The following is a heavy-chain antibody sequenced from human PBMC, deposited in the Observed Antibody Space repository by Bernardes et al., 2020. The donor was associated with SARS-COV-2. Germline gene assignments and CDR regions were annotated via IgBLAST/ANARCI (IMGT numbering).Heavy chain of an antibody. D-gene: IGHD2-2*01. V-gene: IGHV4-59*01. Sequence: SETLSLTCTVSGDSISSYYWRWIRQPPGKGLESIGYTYYTGSTTYNPSLKSRVTISVDTSKNQFSLKLSSVTAADTAVYYCARDSGVDYGMDVWGQGTTVIVSS. CDR3: ARDSGVDYGMDV. CDR1: GDSISSYY. J-gene: IGHJ6*02. CDR2: TYYTGST.